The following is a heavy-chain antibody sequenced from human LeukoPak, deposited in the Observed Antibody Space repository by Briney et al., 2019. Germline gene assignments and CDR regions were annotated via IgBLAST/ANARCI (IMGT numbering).Heavy chain of an antibody. CDR2: IKTKTDGGTT. CDR3: ATDRPWRGVY. D-gene: IGHD6-6*01. J-gene: IGHJ4*02. V-gene: IGHV3-15*01. CDR1: GFPFSNAW. Sequence: GGSLRLSCAASGFPFSNAWMSWVRQAPGKGLEWVGHIKTKTDGGTTDYAAPVKGRFTISRNDSKNTLYLQMNSLKTEDAAVYYCATDRPWRGVYWGQGIMVTVSS.